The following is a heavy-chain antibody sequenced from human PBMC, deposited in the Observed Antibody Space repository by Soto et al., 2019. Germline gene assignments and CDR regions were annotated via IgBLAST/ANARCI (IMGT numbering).Heavy chain of an antibody. CDR2: VNQSGTS. Sequence: QVLPQESGPRLVKPAGTLSLTCGVSGDSTRSRYWWTWLRRPPGRGLEWIGEVNQSGTSNYNPSRKSRVTISVDRSKNHFFLNLTSVTAADTAVYYCATYRKFFQIWGQGTKVTVSS. CDR3: ATYRKFFQI. V-gene: IGHV4-4*02. J-gene: IGHJ3*02. CDR1: GDSTRSRYW.